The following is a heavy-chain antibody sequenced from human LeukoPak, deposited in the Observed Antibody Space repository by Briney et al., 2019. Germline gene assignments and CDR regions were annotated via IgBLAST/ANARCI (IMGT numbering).Heavy chain of an antibody. V-gene: IGHV4-4*07. CDR3: ARKDGDY. Sequence: PSETLSLTCTVSGASITSFRWTWIRQPAGKGLEWIGLIYSSGSTIYNPSLQSRVAMSVDMTKNQLSLKLSSVTAADTAMYYCARKDGDYWGQGTLVTVSS. D-gene: IGHD6-6*01. J-gene: IGHJ4*02. CDR2: IYSSGST. CDR1: GASITSFR.